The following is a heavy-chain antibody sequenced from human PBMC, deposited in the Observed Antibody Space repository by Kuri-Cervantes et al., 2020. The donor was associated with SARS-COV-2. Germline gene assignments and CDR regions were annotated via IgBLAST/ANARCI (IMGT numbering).Heavy chain of an antibody. CDR3: AHVLWGSFHWLDP. V-gene: IGHV2-5*01. CDR1: GFSLTTYGVG. D-gene: IGHD2-21*01. CDR2: IYWNDDK. J-gene: IGHJ5*02. Sequence: SGPTLVKPTQTLTLTCTFSGFSLTTYGVGVGWIRQPPGKALEWLALIYWNDDKRYNPSLKSRLNISMDTSKNQVVLTMTGMDPVDTATYHCAHVLWGSFHWLDPWGQGTLVTVSS.